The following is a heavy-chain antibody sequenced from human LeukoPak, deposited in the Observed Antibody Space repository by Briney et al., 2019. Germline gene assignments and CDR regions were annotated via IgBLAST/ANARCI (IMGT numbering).Heavy chain of an antibody. D-gene: IGHD4-17*01. V-gene: IGHV3-30*04. CDR2: ISHDGSKK. J-gene: IGHJ4*02. Sequence: GGSLRLSCAASGFTFSRYAMHWVRQAPGKGLEWVADISHDGSKKFYADSVKGRFTISRNTSNNTLYLQMNSLRVEDTAVYHCARRLRLDYWGQGTLVTVSS. CDR1: GFTFSRYA. CDR3: ARRLRLDY.